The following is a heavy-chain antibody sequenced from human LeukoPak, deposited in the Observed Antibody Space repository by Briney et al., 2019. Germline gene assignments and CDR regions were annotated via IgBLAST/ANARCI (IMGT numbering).Heavy chain of an antibody. J-gene: IGHJ4*02. CDR3: VRQFAS. Sequence: GGSLRLSCAASGFTFSDYYMSWIRQAPGQGPEWISYISSSDNAIFYADSVKGRFTVSRDNGKSSLYLQMNSLRVEDTALYYCVRQFASWGQGTLVTVSS. CDR1: GFTFSDYY. CDR2: ISSSDNAI. V-gene: IGHV3-11*01.